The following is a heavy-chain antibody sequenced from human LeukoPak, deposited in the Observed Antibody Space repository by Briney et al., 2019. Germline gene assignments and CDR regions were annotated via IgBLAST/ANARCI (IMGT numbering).Heavy chain of an antibody. V-gene: IGHV1-2*02. CDR3: ARAFTGATTKGDWFDP. Sequence: GASVKVSCKASGYTFTGYYMHWVRQAPGQGLEWMGWINPNSGGTNYAQKFQGRVTMTRDTSISTAYMELSRLRSDDTAVYYCARAFTGATTKGDWFDPWDQGTLVTVSS. CDR2: INPNSGGT. J-gene: IGHJ5*02. CDR1: GYTFTGYY. D-gene: IGHD1-26*01.